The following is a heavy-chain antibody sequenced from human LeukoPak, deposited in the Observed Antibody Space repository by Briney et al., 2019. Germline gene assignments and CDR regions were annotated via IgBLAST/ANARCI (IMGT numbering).Heavy chain of an antibody. V-gene: IGHV4-39*01. CDR1: GGSISSSSYY. CDR2: IYYSGST. Sequence: SETLSLTCTVSGGSISSSSYYWGWIRQPPGKGLEWIESIYYSGSTYYNPSLKSRVTISVDTSKNQFSLKLSSVTAADTAVYYCARAAYSGSYHSDYWGQGTLVTVSS. J-gene: IGHJ4*02. D-gene: IGHD1-26*01. CDR3: ARAAYSGSYHSDY.